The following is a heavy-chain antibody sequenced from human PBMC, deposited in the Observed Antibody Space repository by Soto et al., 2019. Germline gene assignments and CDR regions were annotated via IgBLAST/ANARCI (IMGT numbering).Heavy chain of an antibody. CDR2: FDPEDGET. Sequence: ASVKVSCKVSGYTLTELSMHWVRQAPGKGIEWMGGFDPEDGETIYAQKFQGRVTMTEDTSTDTAYMELSSLRSEDTAVYYCATDLRYCSGGSCYYFDYWGQGTLVTVSS. CDR3: ATDLRYCSGGSCYYFDY. CDR1: GYTLTELS. D-gene: IGHD2-15*01. V-gene: IGHV1-24*01. J-gene: IGHJ4*02.